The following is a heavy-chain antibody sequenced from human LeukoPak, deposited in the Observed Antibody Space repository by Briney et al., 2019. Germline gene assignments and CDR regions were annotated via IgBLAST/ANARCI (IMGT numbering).Heavy chain of an antibody. CDR3: AKASCPSGYYYMDV. J-gene: IGHJ6*03. CDR2: IMGSGGNT. V-gene: IGHV3-23*01. Sequence: SGGSLRLSRAASGFTVSSYAMSGVRQAPGKGLEWVSAIMGSGGNTYYADSVKGRFTISRDNSKNTLYMHMNSLRADDTAIYSCAKASCPSGYYYMDVRGKESSVTASS. CDR1: GFTVSSYA.